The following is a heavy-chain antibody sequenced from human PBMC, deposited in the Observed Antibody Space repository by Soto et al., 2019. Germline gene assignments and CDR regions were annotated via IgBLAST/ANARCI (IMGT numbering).Heavy chain of an antibody. CDR2: INSDGTTR. CDR1: GFTFSTSW. J-gene: IGHJ4*02. CDR3: TRAGGYSFDS. V-gene: IGHV3-74*01. Sequence: EVQLVESGGDLIQHGGSRRVSCAASGFTFSTSWMHWVRQTPGEGLAWVSRINSDGTTRNYADSVKGRFTIYRDNAKNTLYMQMNSLRADDTAVYYCTRAGGYSFDSWGQGPLVTVSP. D-gene: IGHD5-18*01.